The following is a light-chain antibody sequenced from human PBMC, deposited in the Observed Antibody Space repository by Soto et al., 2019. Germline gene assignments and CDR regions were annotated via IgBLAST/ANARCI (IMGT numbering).Light chain of an antibody. J-gene: IGKJ1*01. Sequence: EIVLTQSPGTLSLSPGERATLSCWASQTVSSSYLAWYQQKRGQAPRLLIHGASNRATGIPDRFSGSGSGTAFTLTISRLEPEDFAVYYCQLYGSSPPSWTFGQGTKVEIK. CDR1: QTVSSSY. V-gene: IGKV3-20*01. CDR2: GAS. CDR3: QLYGSSPPSWT.